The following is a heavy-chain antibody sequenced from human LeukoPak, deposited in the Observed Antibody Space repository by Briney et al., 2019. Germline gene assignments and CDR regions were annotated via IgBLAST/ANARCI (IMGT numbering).Heavy chain of an antibody. CDR1: GFTFSTYG. D-gene: IGHD3-3*01. V-gene: IGHV3-30*02. Sequence: GGSLRLSCAASGFTFSTYGMHWVRQAPGKGLEWVTFIRYDGNNKYYADSVKGRFTISRVNSKNTLYLQMNSLRAEDTAVYYCAKDRTLYNDFWSAYFDYWGQGTLVTVSS. CDR2: IRYDGNNK. CDR3: AKDRTLYNDFWSAYFDY. J-gene: IGHJ4*02.